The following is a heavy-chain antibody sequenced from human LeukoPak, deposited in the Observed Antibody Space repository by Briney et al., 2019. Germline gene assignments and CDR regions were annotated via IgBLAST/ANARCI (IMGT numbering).Heavy chain of an antibody. V-gene: IGHV3-48*03. CDR2: IGNTGRTI. CDR1: GFTFSSYE. Sequence: GGSLRLSCATSGFTFSSYEMNWVRQAPGRGLEWVSYIGNTGRTIYYTDSVKGRFTISRDNAKNSLYLQMNSLRAEDTAIYYCVRGDRYFFDFWGQGTLVTVSS. CDR3: VRGDRYFFDF. J-gene: IGHJ4*02.